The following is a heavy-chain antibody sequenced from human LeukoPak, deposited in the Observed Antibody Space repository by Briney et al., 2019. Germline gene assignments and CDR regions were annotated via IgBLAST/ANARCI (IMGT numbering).Heavy chain of an antibody. J-gene: IGHJ4*02. CDR1: GFTFDDYA. Sequence: PGGSLRLSCAASGFTFDDYAMHLVRQAPGKGLGWDSGISWNSGSIRYADSVKGRFTISRENAKNSLYLQMNSLRAEDTALYYCAKDQLEYSSGWFDYWGQGTLVTVSS. V-gene: IGHV3-9*01. CDR2: ISWNSGSI. CDR3: AKDQLEYSSGWFDY. D-gene: IGHD6-19*01.